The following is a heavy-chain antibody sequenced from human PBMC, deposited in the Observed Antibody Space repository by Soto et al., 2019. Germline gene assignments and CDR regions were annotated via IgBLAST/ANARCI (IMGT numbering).Heavy chain of an antibody. V-gene: IGHV5-51*01. J-gene: IGHJ4*02. CDR1: GYSFTSYW. CDR2: IYPGDSDT. CDR3: ARHAPDVYCSGGSCLYRAPFDY. Sequence: GESLKISCKGSGYSFTSYWIGWVRQMPGKGLEWMGIIYPGDSDTRYSPSFQGQVTISADKSISTAYLQWSSLKASDTAMYYCARHAPDVYCSGGSCLYRAPFDYWGQGTLVTVSS. D-gene: IGHD2-15*01.